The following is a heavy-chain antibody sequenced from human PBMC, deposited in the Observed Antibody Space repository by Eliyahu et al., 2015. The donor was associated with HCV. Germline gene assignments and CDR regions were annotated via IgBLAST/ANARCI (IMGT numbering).Heavy chain of an antibody. D-gene: IGHD2-15*01. CDR3: VRDRCSGGTCSSFDY. J-gene: IGHJ4*02. CDR1: XFSFXGYG. V-gene: IGHV3-33*01. CDR2: IWFDGSDK. Sequence: QVHLVESGGGVVQPGRSLRLSXEASXFSFXGYGMDWVRQXPGKGLEWVXTIWFDGSDKYYADXVKGRFTISRDNSKNTLYLDMNSLRAEDTAVYFCVRDRCSGGTCSSFDYWGQGTLVTVSS.